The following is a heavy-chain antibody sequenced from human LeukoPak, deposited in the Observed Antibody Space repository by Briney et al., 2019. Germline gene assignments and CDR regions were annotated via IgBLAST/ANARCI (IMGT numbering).Heavy chain of an antibody. V-gene: IGHV3-33*01. CDR1: GFTFSSYG. D-gene: IGHD6-19*01. Sequence: PGRSLRLSCAASGFTFSSYGMHWVRQAPGKGLEWVAVIWYDGSNKYYADSVKGRFTISRDNSENTLYLQMNSLRAEDTAVYYCARWIAVAGTYYYGMDVWGKGTTVTVSS. CDR3: ARWIAVAGTYYYGMDV. J-gene: IGHJ6*04. CDR2: IWYDGSNK.